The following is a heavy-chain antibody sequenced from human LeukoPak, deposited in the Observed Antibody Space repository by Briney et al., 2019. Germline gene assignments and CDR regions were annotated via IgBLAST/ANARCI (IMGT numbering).Heavy chain of an antibody. CDR3: ARTPRESYCSGGSCYSTFDY. CDR2: ISSSSSYI. J-gene: IGHJ4*02. D-gene: IGHD2-15*01. Sequence: TGRSLRLSCAASGFTFSSYSMNWVRQAPGKGLEWVSSISSSSSYIYYADSVKGRFTISRDNAKNSLYLQMNSLRAEDTAVYYCARTPRESYCSGGSCYSTFDYWGQGTLVTVSS. V-gene: IGHV3-21*01. CDR1: GFTFSSYS.